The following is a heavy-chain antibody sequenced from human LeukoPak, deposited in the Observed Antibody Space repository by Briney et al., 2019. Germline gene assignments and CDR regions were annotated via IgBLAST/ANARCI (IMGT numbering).Heavy chain of an antibody. J-gene: IGHJ4*02. CDR2: IYYSGST. CDR1: GGSISSYY. V-gene: IGHV4-59*01. Sequence: SETLSLTCTVSGGSISSYYWSWIRQPPGKGLEWIGYIYYSGSTNYNPSLKSRVTISVDTSKNQFSLKLSSVTAADTAVYYCARGKDSVYYYDSSGYPYYFDYWGQGTLVTVSS. D-gene: IGHD3-22*01. CDR3: ARGKDSVYYYDSSGYPYYFDY.